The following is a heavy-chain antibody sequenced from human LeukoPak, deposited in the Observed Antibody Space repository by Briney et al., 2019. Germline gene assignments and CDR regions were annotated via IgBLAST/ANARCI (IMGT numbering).Heavy chain of an antibody. Sequence: GGSLRLSCAAYGFTFSGYEMHWVRQAPGKGLEWVSYIISSGSAMYYADSVKGRFTISRDNAKNSLYLQMNSLRAEDTAVYYCAELGITMIGGVWGKGTTVTICS. D-gene: IGHD3-10*02. CDR3: AELGITMIGGV. J-gene: IGHJ6*04. CDR1: GFTFSGYE. V-gene: IGHV3-48*03. CDR2: IISSGSAM.